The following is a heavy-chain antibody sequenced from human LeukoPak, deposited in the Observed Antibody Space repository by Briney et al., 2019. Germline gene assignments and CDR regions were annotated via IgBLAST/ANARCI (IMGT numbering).Heavy chain of an antibody. V-gene: IGHV4-4*07. Sequence: SETLSLTCTVSGGSIPSYYWSWIRQPAGKGLEWIGRIYSSGSTNFNPSLKSRVTMSVDTSKNQISLNLTSVTAADTAVYYCARAPTREGGGALFDYWGQGTLVTVSS. D-gene: IGHD3-16*01. CDR1: GGSIPSYY. CDR2: IYSSGST. CDR3: ARAPTREGGGALFDY. J-gene: IGHJ4*02.